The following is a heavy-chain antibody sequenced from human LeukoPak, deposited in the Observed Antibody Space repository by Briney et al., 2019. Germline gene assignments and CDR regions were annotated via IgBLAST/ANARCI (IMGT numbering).Heavy chain of an antibody. CDR1: GLTVSIYT. V-gene: IGHV3-30*01. D-gene: IGHD2-15*01. J-gene: IGHJ4*02. CDR2: ISYDGTNK. CDR3: ARAVGDCSGGSCYSELDY. Sequence: GKSLRLSCAASGLTVSIYTMHWVRQASGKGLEWVALISYDGTNKYYADSVKGRFTISRGNSKSTLYLQMNSLRAEDTAVYYCARAVGDCSGGSCYSELDYWGQGALVTVSS.